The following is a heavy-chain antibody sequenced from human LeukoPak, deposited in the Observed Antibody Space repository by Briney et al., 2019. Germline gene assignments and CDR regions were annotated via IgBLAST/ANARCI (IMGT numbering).Heavy chain of an antibody. CDR2: IYSGGST. Sequence: GGSLRLSCAASGFTVSSNYMSWVRQAPGKGLEWVSVIYSGGSTYYADSVKGRFTISRDNSKNTLYLQMNSLRAEDTAVYYCARVPSWAFDAFDIWGQGTMVTVSS. V-gene: IGHV3-53*05. CDR1: GFTVSSNY. CDR3: ARVPSWAFDAFDI. J-gene: IGHJ3*02. D-gene: IGHD4/OR15-4a*01.